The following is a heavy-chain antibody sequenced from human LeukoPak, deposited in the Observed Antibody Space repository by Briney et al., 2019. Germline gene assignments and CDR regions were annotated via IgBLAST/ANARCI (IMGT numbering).Heavy chain of an antibody. CDR3: ARVGWFGELSHQYYFDY. CDR2: IYHSGST. V-gene: IGHV4-30-2*01. J-gene: IGHJ4*02. D-gene: IGHD3-10*01. CDR1: GGSISSGSYY. Sequence: RPSETLSLTCTVSGGSISSGSYYWSWIRQPPGKGLEWIGYIYHSGSTYYNPSLKSRVTISVDRSKNQFSLKLSSVTAADTAVYYCARVGWFGELSHQYYFDYWGQGTLVTVSS.